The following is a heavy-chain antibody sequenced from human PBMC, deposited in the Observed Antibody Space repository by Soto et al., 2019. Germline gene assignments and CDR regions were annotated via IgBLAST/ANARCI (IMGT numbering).Heavy chain of an antibody. D-gene: IGHD1-26*01. CDR3: ARDREGGD. Sequence: GGALRVSCAAPGFTFSDYYMSWIRQAPGKGLEWVSYISSSSSYTNYADSVKGRFTISRDNAKNSLYLQMSSLRAEDTAVYYCARDREGGDWGQGTLVTVSS. J-gene: IGHJ4*02. CDR2: ISSSSSYT. V-gene: IGHV3-11*06. CDR1: GFTFSDYY.